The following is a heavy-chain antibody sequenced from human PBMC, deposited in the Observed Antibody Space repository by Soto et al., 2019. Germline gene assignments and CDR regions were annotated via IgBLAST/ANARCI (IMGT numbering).Heavy chain of an antibody. J-gene: IGHJ6*02. V-gene: IGHV1-2*04. Sequence: GASVKVSCKASGYTFTGYYMHWVRQAPGQGLEWMGWINPNSGGTNYAQKFQGWVTMTRDTSISTAYMELSRLRSDDTAVYYCARKRPMVRGLYYGMDVWGQGTTVTVAS. CDR2: INPNSGGT. D-gene: IGHD3-10*01. CDR1: GYTFTGYY. CDR3: ARKRPMVRGLYYGMDV.